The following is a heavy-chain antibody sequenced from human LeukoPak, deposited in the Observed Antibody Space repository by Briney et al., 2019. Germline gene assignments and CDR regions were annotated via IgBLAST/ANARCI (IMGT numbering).Heavy chain of an antibody. D-gene: IGHD6-19*01. V-gene: IGHV3-23*01. CDR1: GFTFSTYG. CDR2: ITGSSGST. CDR3: AKQDSYTSGPGY. Sequence: GGSLRLSCAASGFTFSTYGMTWVRQAPGKGLEWVSAITGSSGSTYYADSVKGRFTISRDNSKSTLYLRMNSLRAEDTAVYYCAKQDSYTSGPGYWGQGTLVTVSS. J-gene: IGHJ4*02.